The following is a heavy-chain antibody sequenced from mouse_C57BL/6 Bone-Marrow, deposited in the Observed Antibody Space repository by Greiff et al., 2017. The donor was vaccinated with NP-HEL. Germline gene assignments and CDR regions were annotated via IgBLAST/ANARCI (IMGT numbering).Heavy chain of an antibody. CDR3: ARDYDYEHWYFDV. Sequence: EVQLQQSGPELVKPGASVKISCKASGYTFTDYYMNWVKQSHGKSLEWIGDINPNNGGTSYNQKFKGKATLTVDKSSSTAYMELRSLTSEDSAVYYCARDYDYEHWYFDVWGTGTTVTVSS. J-gene: IGHJ1*03. CDR2: INPNNGGT. V-gene: IGHV1-26*01. CDR1: GYTFTDYY. D-gene: IGHD2-4*01.